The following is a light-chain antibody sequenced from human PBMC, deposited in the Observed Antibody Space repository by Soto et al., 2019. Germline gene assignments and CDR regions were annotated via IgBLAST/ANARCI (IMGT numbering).Light chain of an antibody. CDR1: RSNTGAGYD. V-gene: IGLV1-40*01. J-gene: IGLJ3*02. CDR2: SNN. Sequence: QSALTQPPSVSGAPGQRVTISCTGTRSNTGAGYDVHWYQQHPGTAPKYLIYSNNNRPSGVPDRFSGSKSGTSASLAISGLQAEDEADYFCQSFDTSLRGWVFGGGTKLTVL. CDR3: QSFDTSLRGWV.